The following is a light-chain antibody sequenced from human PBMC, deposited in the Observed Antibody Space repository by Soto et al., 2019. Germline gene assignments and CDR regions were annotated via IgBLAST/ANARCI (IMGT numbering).Light chain of an antibody. CDR3: QQYINWPFGT. CDR2: GAS. Sequence: EIVMTQSPATLSVSPGERATLSCRASQSVRSNLAWFQQKPGQAPRLLIYGASTRATGIPARFSGSGSGTEFTLTISSLQSEDLAVYYCQQYINWPFGTFGQGTKVEIK. CDR1: QSVRSN. J-gene: IGKJ1*01. V-gene: IGKV3-15*01.